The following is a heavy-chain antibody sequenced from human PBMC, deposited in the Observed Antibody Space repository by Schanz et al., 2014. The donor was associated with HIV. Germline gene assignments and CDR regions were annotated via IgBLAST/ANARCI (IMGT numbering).Heavy chain of an antibody. CDR1: GYTFTSQY. CDR3: ARAGDISGYYIDY. Sequence: QVQLVQSGAEVKKPGASVKVSCKASGYTFTSQYMHWVRQAPGQGLEWMGGIIPVFGTTDYAQKFQGTVTITADESTSTAYMELSSLRSEDTAVYYCARAGDISGYYIDYWGQGTLVTVSS. D-gene: IGHD3-22*01. J-gene: IGHJ4*02. V-gene: IGHV1-69*01. CDR2: IIPVFGTT.